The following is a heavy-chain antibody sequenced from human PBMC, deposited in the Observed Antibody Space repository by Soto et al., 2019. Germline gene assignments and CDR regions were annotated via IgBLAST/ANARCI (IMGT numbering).Heavy chain of an antibody. V-gene: IGHV3-7*01. CDR2: IKPDGSEK. CDR1: GFTFSSYA. Sequence: GGSLRLSCAASGFTFSSYAMSWVRQTPGKGLEWVGNIKPDGSEKSYVDSVKGRFTISRDNAKNSLCLELNSLRAEDTAVYYCARDYLWGQGTLVTVSS. CDR3: ARDYL. J-gene: IGHJ5*02.